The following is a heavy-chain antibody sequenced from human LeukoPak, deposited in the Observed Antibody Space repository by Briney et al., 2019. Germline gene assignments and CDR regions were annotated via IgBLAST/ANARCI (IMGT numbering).Heavy chain of an antibody. D-gene: IGHD6-25*01. CDR2: IYYTGST. V-gene: IGHV4-59*08. CDR3: ARYLAAGYFAL. J-gene: IGHJ2*01. CDR1: GGSIVSYY. Sequence: PSETLSLTCTVPGGSIVSYYWSWIRQPPGKGLEWIGYIYYTGSTNYNPSLKSRVTISVDTSTNQLSLKLSSVTAADTAVYYCARYLAAGYFALWGRGTLVTVSS.